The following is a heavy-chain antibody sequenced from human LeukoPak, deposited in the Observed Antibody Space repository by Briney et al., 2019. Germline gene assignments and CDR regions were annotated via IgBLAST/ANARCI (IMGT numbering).Heavy chain of an antibody. V-gene: IGHV4-34*01. J-gene: IGHJ4*02. CDR1: GGSFSGYY. CDR3: ARLRPLDY. CDR2: INHSGST. Sequence: SETLSLTCAVYGGSFSGYYWSWIRQPPGKGLEWIGEINHSGSTNYNPSLKSRVTISVDTSKNQFSLKLSSVTAADTAVYYCARLRPLDYWGQGTLVTVSS.